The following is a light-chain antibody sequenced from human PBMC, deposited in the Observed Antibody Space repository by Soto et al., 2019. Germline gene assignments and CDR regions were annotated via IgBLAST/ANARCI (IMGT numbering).Light chain of an antibody. J-gene: IGLJ1*01. Sequence: QSVLTQPPSASGTPGQRVTISCSGSSSNIGRNYVYWYQQLPGTAPKLLIYSNDQRPSGVPDRFSGSKSGTSASLAISGLRSEDEADYYCAAWYDSLSYVFGIGTKVTVL. CDR3: AAWYDSLSYV. CDR1: SSNIGRNY. CDR2: SND. V-gene: IGLV1-47*02.